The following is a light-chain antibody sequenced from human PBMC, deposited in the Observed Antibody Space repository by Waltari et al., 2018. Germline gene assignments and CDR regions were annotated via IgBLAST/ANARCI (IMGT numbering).Light chain of an antibody. Sequence: QYALTQPRSVSGSPGQSVTISCTGTSSDVVGYNYVSWYQPHPGKAPKLIIYDVTKLPSGVPDRFSGSKSGNTASLTISGLQAEDEADYYCCSYGGSYSFVVFGGGTKLTVL. CDR1: SSDVVGYNY. V-gene: IGLV2-11*01. CDR3: CSYGGSYSFVV. J-gene: IGLJ2*01. CDR2: DVT.